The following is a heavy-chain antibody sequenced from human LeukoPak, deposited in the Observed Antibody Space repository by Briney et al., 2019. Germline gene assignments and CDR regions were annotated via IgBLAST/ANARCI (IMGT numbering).Heavy chain of an antibody. CDR3: ARLHYDYVWGSYRPWWFDP. Sequence: SETLSLTCTVSGGSISSGSYYWGWIRQPPGKGLEWIGSIYYSGSTYYNPSLKSRVTISVDTSKNQFSLKLSSVTAADTAVYYCARLHYDYVWGSYRPWWFDPWGQGTLVTVSS. J-gene: IGHJ5*02. V-gene: IGHV4-39*07. CDR1: GGSISSGSYY. D-gene: IGHD3-16*02. CDR2: IYYSGST.